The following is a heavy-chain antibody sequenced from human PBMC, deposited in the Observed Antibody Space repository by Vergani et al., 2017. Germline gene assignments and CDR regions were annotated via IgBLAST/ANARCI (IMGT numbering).Heavy chain of an antibody. Sequence: QVQLVQSGAEVKKPGSSVKVSCKASGGTFSSYAISWVRQAPGQGLEWMGGIIPIFGTANYAQKFQGRVTITADESTSTAYMELSSLRSEDTAVYYCAGPVTETTSYYYYYMDVWGKGTTVTVSS. CDR2: IIPIFGTA. D-gene: IGHD1-7*01. CDR1: GGTFSSYA. J-gene: IGHJ6*03. CDR3: AGPVTETTSYYYYYMDV. V-gene: IGHV1-69*01.